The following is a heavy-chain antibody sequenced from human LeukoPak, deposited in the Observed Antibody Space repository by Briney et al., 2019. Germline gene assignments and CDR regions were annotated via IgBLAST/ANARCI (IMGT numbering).Heavy chain of an antibody. J-gene: IGHJ4*02. CDR2: IYYSGST. CDR3: ARGGYYGSGSYYKGY. Sequence: SETLSLTCTVSGGSISSYYWSWIRQPPGKGLEWIGYIYYSGSTNYNPSLKSRVTISVDTSKNQLSLKLTSVTAADTAVYYCARGGYYGSGSYYKGYWGQGTLVTVSS. CDR1: GGSISSYY. V-gene: IGHV4-59*12. D-gene: IGHD3-10*01.